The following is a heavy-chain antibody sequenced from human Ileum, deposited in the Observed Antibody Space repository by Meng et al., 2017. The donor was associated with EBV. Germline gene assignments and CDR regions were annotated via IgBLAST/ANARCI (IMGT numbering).Heavy chain of an antibody. CDR1: GGSVISNNW. CDR2: IFHIGST. J-gene: IGHJ4*02. Sequence: RLQESGPRLVEPSGTRCPTCAGSGGSVISNNWWRWVRHPPGKGLEWIGEIFHIGSTNNSPSLKSRVTISVDNSKNQFSLSLTSVTAADTAIYYCAKVSLTGTFYDHWGQGILVTVSS. CDR3: AKVSLTGTFYDH. V-gene: IGHV4-4*02. D-gene: IGHD3-9*01.